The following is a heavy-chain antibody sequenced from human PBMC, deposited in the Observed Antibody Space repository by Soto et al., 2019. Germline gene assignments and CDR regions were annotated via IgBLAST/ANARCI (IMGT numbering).Heavy chain of an antibody. CDR3: AKGLTGDYFSLDY. J-gene: IGHJ4*02. CDR1: GFTFSSYA. D-gene: IGHD7-27*01. Sequence: GESLKISCAASGFTFSSYAMSWVRQAPGKGLEWVSAISGSGGSTYYADSVKGRFTISRDNSKNTLYLQMNSLRAEDTAVYYCAKGLTGDYFSLDYWGQGTLVTVSS. V-gene: IGHV3-23*01. CDR2: ISGSGGST.